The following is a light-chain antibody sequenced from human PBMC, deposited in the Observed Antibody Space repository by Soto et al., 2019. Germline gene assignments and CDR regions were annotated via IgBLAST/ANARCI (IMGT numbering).Light chain of an antibody. CDR1: SSDVGGYNY. Sequence: QSVLTQPPSASGSPGQSVTISCTGTSSDVGGYNYVSWYQQHPGKAPKVIIYEVSKRPSGVSNRFSGSKSGNTASLTISGLQAEDEADYYCSSYVSSSTFVVFGGGTKLTVL. J-gene: IGLJ2*01. CDR2: EVS. CDR3: SSYVSSSTFVV. V-gene: IGLV2-14*01.